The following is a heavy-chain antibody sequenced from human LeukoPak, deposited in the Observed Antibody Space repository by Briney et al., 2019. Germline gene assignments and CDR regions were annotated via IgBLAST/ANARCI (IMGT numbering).Heavy chain of an antibody. Sequence: GGSLRLSCAASGSTFSSDAMSWVRQAPGKGLEWVSTISGSSGSTFYADSVKGRFTISRDNSKNTLYLQMNSLRAEDTAVYYCAKTRGPSSTVAGTSYYFDYWGQGTLVTVSS. D-gene: IGHD6-19*01. CDR1: GSTFSSDA. CDR2: ISGSSGST. V-gene: IGHV3-23*01. CDR3: AKTRGPSSTVAGTSYYFDY. J-gene: IGHJ4*02.